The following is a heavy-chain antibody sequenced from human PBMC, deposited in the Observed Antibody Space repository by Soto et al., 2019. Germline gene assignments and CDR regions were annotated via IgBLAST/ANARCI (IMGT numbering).Heavy chain of an antibody. V-gene: IGHV1-69*08. D-gene: IGHD3-10*01. CDR3: ARSRGSYYTNFDS. CDR1: ADTFTGYT. Sequence: QVQLVQSGAEVKKPGSSVKVSCKASADTFTGYTVTWVRQAPGQGLEWVGRVIPILGASNFAQKFQGRVTISAHTSADPAYMVLTGLTSEDTAVYYCARSRGSYYTNFDSWGQAPLVTVSS. J-gene: IGHJ4*02. CDR2: VIPILGAS.